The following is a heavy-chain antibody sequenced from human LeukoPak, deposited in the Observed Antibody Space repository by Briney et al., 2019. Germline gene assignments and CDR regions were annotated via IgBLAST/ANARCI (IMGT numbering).Heavy chain of an antibody. V-gene: IGHV3-48*03. D-gene: IGHD3-22*01. CDR1: GFTFSSYE. J-gene: IGHJ4*02. CDR2: ISSSGSTI. CDR3: ASYKVVVAQAGY. Sequence: PGGSLRLSCAASGFTFSSYEMNWVRQAPGKGLEWVSYISSSGSTIYYADSVKGRFTISRDNAKNSLYLQMNSLRAEDTAVYYCASYKVVVAQAGYWGQGTLVTVSS.